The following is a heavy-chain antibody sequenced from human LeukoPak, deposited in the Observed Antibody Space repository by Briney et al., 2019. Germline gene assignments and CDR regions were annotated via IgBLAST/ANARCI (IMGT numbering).Heavy chain of an antibody. CDR3: ARRGLGLPAGFWLDP. CDR1: GGSISSYY. CDR2: IYTSGST. J-gene: IGHJ5*02. V-gene: IGHV4-4*09. D-gene: IGHD1-14*01. Sequence: SETLSLTCTVSGGSISSYYWSWIRQPPGEGLEWIGYIYTSGSTNYNPSLKSRVTISVDTSKNQFSLKLSSVTAADTAVYYCARRGLGLPAGFWLDPWGQGTLVTVSS.